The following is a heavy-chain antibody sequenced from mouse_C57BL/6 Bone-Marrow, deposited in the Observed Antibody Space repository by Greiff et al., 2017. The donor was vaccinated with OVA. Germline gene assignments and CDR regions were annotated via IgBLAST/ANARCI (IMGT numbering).Heavy chain of an antibody. D-gene: IGHD6-1*01. CDR3: AATWTFDD. V-gene: IGHV1-26*01. CDR1: GYKFTDYY. Sequence: VQLQQSGPELVKPGASVKISCKASGYKFTDYYMHWVKQSPGKSLEWIGAINPNNGGTSYTQKFKGKATVTVDKSSSTAYMDLRSQTSEDSSCYFCAATWTFDDWGKGTTLTVSS. CDR2: INPNNGGT. J-gene: IGHJ2*01.